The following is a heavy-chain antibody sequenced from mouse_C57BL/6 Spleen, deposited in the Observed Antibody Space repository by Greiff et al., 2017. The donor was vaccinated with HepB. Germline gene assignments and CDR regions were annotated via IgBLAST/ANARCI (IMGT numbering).Heavy chain of an antibody. CDR1: GYAFSSYW. Sequence: VQLQQSGAELVKPGASVKISCKASGYAFSSYWMNWVKQRPGKGLEWIGQIYPGDGDTNYNGKFKGKATLTADKSSSTAYMQLSSLTSEDSAVYFCAREGAYYSSWFAYWGQGTLVTVSA. CDR2: IYPGDGDT. D-gene: IGHD2-12*01. CDR3: AREGAYYSSWFAY. V-gene: IGHV1-80*01. J-gene: IGHJ3*01.